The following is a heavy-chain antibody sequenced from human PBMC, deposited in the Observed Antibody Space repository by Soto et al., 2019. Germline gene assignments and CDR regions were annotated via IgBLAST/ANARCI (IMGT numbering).Heavy chain of an antibody. J-gene: IGHJ4*02. D-gene: IGHD6-6*01. CDR3: ARVSWRGQLKYYFDY. CDR2: IKQDGSEK. V-gene: IGHV3-7*01. CDR1: GFTFSSYW. Sequence: EVQLVEYGGGLVQPGRSLRLSCAASGFTFSSYWMSWVRQAPGKGLEWVANIKQDGSEKYYVDSVKGRFTISRDNAKNSLYLQMNSLRAEDTAVYYCARVSWRGQLKYYFDYWGQGTLVTVSS.